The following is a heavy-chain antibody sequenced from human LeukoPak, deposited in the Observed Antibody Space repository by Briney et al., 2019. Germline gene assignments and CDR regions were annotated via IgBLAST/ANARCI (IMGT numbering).Heavy chain of an antibody. Sequence: PSETLSLTCTVSGGSISSSSYYWGWIRQPPGKGLEWIGSIYYSGSTYYNPSLKSRVTISVDTSKNQFSLKLSSVTAADTAVYYCARLSSTWYQDWYFDLWGRGTLVTVSS. D-gene: IGHD6-13*01. V-gene: IGHV4-39*01. J-gene: IGHJ2*01. CDR1: GGSISSSSYY. CDR3: ARLSSTWYQDWYFDL. CDR2: IYYSGST.